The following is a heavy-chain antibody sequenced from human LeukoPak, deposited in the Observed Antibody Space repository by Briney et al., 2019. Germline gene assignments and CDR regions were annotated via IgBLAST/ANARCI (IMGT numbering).Heavy chain of an antibody. CDR2: IYYSGST. CDR1: GGSISSGDYY. CDR3: ARKEWVPYYFDY. Sequence: SETLSLTCTVSGGSISSGDYYWSWIRQPPGKGLEWIGYIYYSGSTYYNPSLKSRVTISVDTSKNQFSLKLSSVTAADTAVYYCARKEWVPYYFDYWGQGNLVTVSS. V-gene: IGHV4-30-4*01. D-gene: IGHD3-3*01. J-gene: IGHJ4*02.